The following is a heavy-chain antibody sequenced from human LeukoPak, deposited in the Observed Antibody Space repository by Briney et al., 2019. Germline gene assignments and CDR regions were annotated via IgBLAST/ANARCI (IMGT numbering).Heavy chain of an antibody. CDR3: AKSRGANWYFDL. D-gene: IGHD1-26*01. V-gene: IGHV5-51*01. Sequence: GESLKISCKGSGYSFTSYWIGWVRQMPGKDLEWMGIIYPGDSDTIYSPSFQGQVTFSADKSINTAYLQWSSLKASDIAMYYCAKSRGANWYFDLWGRGTLVTVSS. J-gene: IGHJ2*01. CDR2: IYPGDSDT. CDR1: GYSFTSYW.